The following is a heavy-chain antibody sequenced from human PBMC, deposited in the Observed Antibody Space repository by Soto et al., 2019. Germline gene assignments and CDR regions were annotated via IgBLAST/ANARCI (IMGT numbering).Heavy chain of an antibody. Sequence: GGSLRLSCAATGFILRPNGMSWVRQAPGKGLELVSSIYYTGDTNYADSVKGRFIISRDNSKNTLYLQMNSRRAEDTALYYCTGHGRFSYFGQGTLVTVSS. CDR1: GFILRPNG. V-gene: IGHV3-23*05. CDR3: TGHGRFSY. D-gene: IGHD2-15*01. CDR2: IYYTGDT. J-gene: IGHJ4*02.